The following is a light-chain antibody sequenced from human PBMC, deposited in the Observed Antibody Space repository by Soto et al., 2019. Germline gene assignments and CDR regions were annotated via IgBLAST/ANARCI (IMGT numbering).Light chain of an antibody. J-gene: IGKJ5*01. CDR3: QQFNNWPPT. CDR1: QSVRSN. CDR2: DVS. Sequence: EIVMTQSPATLSVSPGERATLSCRASQSVRSNLGWYQQRPGQAPRLLIYDVSTRATGIPARFSGSGSVTEFTLTISSPQSEDFAVYYCQQFNNWPPTFGQGTRLEIK. V-gene: IGKV3-15*01.